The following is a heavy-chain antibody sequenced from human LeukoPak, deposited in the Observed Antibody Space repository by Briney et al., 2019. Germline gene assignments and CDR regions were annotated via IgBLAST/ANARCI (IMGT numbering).Heavy chain of an antibody. CDR2: ISPYNGYT. J-gene: IGHJ4*02. Sequence: ASVKVSCKASGYTFINSATGWVRQAPGQGLEWMGWISPYNGYTKYAESLQGRVTMTTDTSTSTAYVELRSLRSDDTAMYYCARVGASYDGLIDYWGQGTRVTVSS. D-gene: IGHD1-26*01. CDR1: GYTFINSA. V-gene: IGHV1-18*01. CDR3: ARVGASYDGLIDY.